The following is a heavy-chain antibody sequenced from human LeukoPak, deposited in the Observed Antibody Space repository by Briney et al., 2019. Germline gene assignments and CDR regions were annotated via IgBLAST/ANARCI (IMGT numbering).Heavy chain of an antibody. J-gene: IGHJ4*02. V-gene: IGHV3-74*01. CDR1: GFSFSGHW. Sequence: GGSLRLSCTTSGFSFSGHWMHWARQLPGKGLVWVSRISPTGSTTSYADSVKGRFTVSRDNAKNTLYLQVNNLRAEDTAVYYCARGPNSNWSGLDFWGQGTLLTVSS. CDR3: ARGPNSNWSGLDF. D-gene: IGHD6-6*01. CDR2: ISPTGSTT.